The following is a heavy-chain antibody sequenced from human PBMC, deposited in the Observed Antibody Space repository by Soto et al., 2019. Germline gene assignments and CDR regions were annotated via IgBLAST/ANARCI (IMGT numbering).Heavy chain of an antibody. D-gene: IGHD6-13*01. Sequence: EVQLVESGGNWVQPGGSLRLSCEASGFTFSGFDMHWVRQPTGKGLEWVSSIGTAGDTYYAVSVKGRFTISRDNAKNSLSLQMNSLRAGDMAVYFWAKSQEIGTHFFDSWGQGTQVTVSS. CDR3: AKSQEIGTHFFDS. CDR2: IGTAGDT. V-gene: IGHV3-13*01. CDR1: GFTFSGFD. J-gene: IGHJ4*02.